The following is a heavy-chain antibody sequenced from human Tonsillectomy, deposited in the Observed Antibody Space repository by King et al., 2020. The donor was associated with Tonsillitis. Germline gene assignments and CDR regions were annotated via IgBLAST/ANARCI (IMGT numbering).Heavy chain of an antibody. D-gene: IGHD3-10*01. V-gene: IGHV3-7*03. CDR3: ARELSWARRDS. Sequence: VQLVESGGGLVQPGGSLRLSCAASGFTFSIHWMSWVRQAPGKGLEWVANIKPDGSDRNYVDSVKGRFTISIDNAKNSLYLQMNSLRVEDTAVYYCARELSWARRDSWGQGTLVIVSS. CDR1: GFTFSIHW. CDR2: IKPDGSDR. J-gene: IGHJ4*02.